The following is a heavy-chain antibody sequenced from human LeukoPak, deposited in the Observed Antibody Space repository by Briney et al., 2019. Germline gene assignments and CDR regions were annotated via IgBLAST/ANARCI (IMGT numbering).Heavy chain of an antibody. D-gene: IGHD6-13*01. J-gene: IGHJ4*02. CDR1: GFTFSSYA. CDR2: ISYDGSNK. Sequence: GGSLRLSCAASGFTFSSYAMHWVRQAPGKGLEWVAVISYDGSNKYYADPVKGRFTISRDNSKNTLYLQMNSLRAEDTAVYYCARDRRYSSTWPNFDYWGQGTLVTVSS. CDR3: ARDRRYSSTWPNFDY. V-gene: IGHV3-30*04.